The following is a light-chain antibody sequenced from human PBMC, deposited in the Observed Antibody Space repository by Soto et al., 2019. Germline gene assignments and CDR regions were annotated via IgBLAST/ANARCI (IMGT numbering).Light chain of an antibody. Sequence: EIVLTQSPGTLSLSPGERATLSCRASQSVSSSYLAWYQQKPGQAPRLLIYGASSRATGIPDRFSGSGSGTDFPLTISRLEPEDFAVYYCQQYDSSPLFTVGPGTKVDIK. CDR1: QSVSSSY. V-gene: IGKV3-20*01. CDR3: QQYDSSPLFT. CDR2: GAS. J-gene: IGKJ3*01.